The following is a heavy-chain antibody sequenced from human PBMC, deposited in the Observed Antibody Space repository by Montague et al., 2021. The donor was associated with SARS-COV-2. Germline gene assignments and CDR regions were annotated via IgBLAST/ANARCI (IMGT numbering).Heavy chain of an antibody. Sequence: SLRLSLSASGFTFSSYGMHWVRQAPGKGPEWVAAISYDGKNQNYGEFVKGRFIISRDNTRNTLGLQMNSLRAEDTALYYCAKDQVYRGRSSPFDSWGQGTLVSVSS. J-gene: IGHJ4*02. V-gene: IGHV3-30*18. CDR3: AKDQVYRGRSSPFDS. CDR2: ISYDGKNQ. CDR1: GFTFSSYG. D-gene: IGHD1-26*01.